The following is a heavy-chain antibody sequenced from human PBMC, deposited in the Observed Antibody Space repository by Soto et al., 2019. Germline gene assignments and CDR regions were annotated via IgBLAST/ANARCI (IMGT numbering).Heavy chain of an antibody. CDR3: ARYGDYLYYFDY. CDR2: IYSGGGT. V-gene: IGHV3-53*01. D-gene: IGHD4-17*01. CDR1: GGSISSGGYY. J-gene: IGHJ4*02. Sequence: PSETLSLTCTVSGGSISSGGYYMSWVRQAPGKGLEWVSVIYSGGGTYYADSVKGRFTISRDNSKNTLYLQMNSLRAEDTAVYYCARYGDYLYYFDYWGQGTLVTVSS.